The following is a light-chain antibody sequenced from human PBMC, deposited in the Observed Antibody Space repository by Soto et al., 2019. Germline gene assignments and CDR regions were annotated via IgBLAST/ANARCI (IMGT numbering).Light chain of an antibody. J-gene: IGKJ1*01. CDR1: QGISNY. V-gene: IGKV1-27*01. Sequence: DIQMTQSPSSLSASVRDRDTITCRASQGISNYLAWYQQKPGKVPKLLIYAASTLQSGVPSRFSGSGSGTDFPLTISRVQPEDVASYYCQKYDSAPWTFGQGTKVEIK. CDR3: QKYDSAPWT. CDR2: AAS.